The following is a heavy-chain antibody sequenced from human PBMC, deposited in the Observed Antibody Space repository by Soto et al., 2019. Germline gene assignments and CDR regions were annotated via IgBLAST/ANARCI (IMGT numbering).Heavy chain of an antibody. CDR3: AKDLGRRAPFDY. Sequence: EVQLLESGGGLVQPGGSLRLSCAASGFTFSSYAMRWVRQAPGKGLEWVSANSGSGGSTYYADSVKGRFTISRDNSKNKLYLQMNSLRAEDTAVYYCAKDLGRRAPFDYWGQGTLVTVSS. CDR1: GFTFSSYA. J-gene: IGHJ4*02. CDR2: NSGSGGST. D-gene: IGHD1-26*01. V-gene: IGHV3-23*01.